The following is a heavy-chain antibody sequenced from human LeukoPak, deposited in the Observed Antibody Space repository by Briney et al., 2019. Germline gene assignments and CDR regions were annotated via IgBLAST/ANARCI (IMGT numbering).Heavy chain of an antibody. CDR1: GGSISSYY. CDR2: IYYSGST. J-gene: IGHJ3*02. D-gene: IGHD4-17*01. Sequence: SETLSLTCTVSGGSISSYYWSWIRQPPGKGLEWIGYIYYSGSTNYNPSLKSRVTISVDTSKNQFSLKLSSVTAADRAVYYCARDSLDDYGDYPDAFDIWGQGTMVTVSS. CDR3: ARDSLDDYGDYPDAFDI. V-gene: IGHV4-59*01.